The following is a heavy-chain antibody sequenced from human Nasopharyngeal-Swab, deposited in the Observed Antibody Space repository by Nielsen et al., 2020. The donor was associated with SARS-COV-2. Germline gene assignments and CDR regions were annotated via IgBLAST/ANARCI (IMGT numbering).Heavy chain of an antibody. Sequence: SETLSLTCAVSGGSFSDYYWTWIRQPPGKGLEWIGEISHRGSTNCNPSLKSRVTISVDTSKNQLSLRLSSVTAADTAVYYCAAAYYYDRQYFQSWGQGTLVTVSS. V-gene: IGHV4-34*01. CDR3: AAAYYYDRQYFQS. D-gene: IGHD3-22*01. CDR2: ISHRGST. J-gene: IGHJ1*01. CDR1: GGSFSDYY.